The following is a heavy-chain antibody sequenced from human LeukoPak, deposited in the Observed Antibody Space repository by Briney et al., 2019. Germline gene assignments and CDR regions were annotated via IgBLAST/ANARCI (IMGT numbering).Heavy chain of an antibody. D-gene: IGHD5-12*01. J-gene: IGHJ4*02. Sequence: PGGSLRLSCAASGFTFSSYAMSWVRQAPGKGLEWVSAISGSGGSTYYADSVKGRFTISRDSSKNTLNLQMNSLRAEDTAVYYCAKDRSGYDYYGQYYFDYWGQGTPVTVSS. CDR2: ISGSGGST. V-gene: IGHV3-23*01. CDR1: GFTFSSYA. CDR3: AKDRSGYDYYGQYYFDY.